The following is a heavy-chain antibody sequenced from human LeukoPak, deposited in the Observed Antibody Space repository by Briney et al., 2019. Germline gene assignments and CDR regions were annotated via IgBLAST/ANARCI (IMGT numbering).Heavy chain of an antibody. CDR2: ISYDGSNK. CDR3: ARDFVFSSGYIPFDY. Sequence: PGGSLRLSCAASGFTFSSYGMHWVRQAPGKGLEWVAVISYDGSNKYYADSVKGRFTISRDNAKNSLYLQMNSLRAEDTALYYCARDFVFSSGYIPFDYWGQGTLVTVSS. J-gene: IGHJ4*02. D-gene: IGHD3-22*01. V-gene: IGHV3-30*03. CDR1: GFTFSSYG.